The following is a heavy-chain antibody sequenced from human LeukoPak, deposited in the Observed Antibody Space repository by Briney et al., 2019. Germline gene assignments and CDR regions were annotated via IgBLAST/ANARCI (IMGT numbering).Heavy chain of an antibody. J-gene: IGHJ3*01. V-gene: IGHV3-48*04. Sequence: GGALRLSCAASGFTFSSYCMNWVRQAPGKGPEWISYISSRSSTIYYADSVKGRFTISRDNAKNSLYLQMSSLRVEDTAIYYCTRETAFDFWGQGTVVTVSS. CDR2: ISSRSSTI. CDR3: TRETAFDF. CDR1: GFTFSSYC.